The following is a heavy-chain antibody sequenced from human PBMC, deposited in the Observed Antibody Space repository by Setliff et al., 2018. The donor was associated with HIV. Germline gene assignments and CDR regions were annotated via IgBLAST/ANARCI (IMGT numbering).Heavy chain of an antibody. J-gene: IGHJ4*02. D-gene: IGHD4-17*01. CDR3: AKGAGFYGDYTFDY. Sequence: KSSETLSLTCAVSGGSVTNNNWWSWVRQPPGKGLEWIGEIYHIGTTNYNPSLTSRVTISADTSKSQFSLKLTSVTSADTAVYYCAKGAGFYGDYTFDYWGQGHLVTVSS. CDR2: IYHIGTT. V-gene: IGHV4-4*02. CDR1: GGSVTNNNW.